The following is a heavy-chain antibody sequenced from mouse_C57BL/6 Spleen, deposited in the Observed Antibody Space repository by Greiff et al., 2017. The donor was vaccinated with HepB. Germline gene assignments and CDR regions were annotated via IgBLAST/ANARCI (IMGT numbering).Heavy chain of an antibody. CDR1: GYTFTDYY. Sequence: EVQLQQSGPELVKPGASVNISCKASGYTFTDYYMNWVKQSHGKSLEWIGDINPNNGGTSYNQKFKGKATLTVDKSSSTAYTELRSLTSEDAAVYYCAKWVYGSSYGWYFDVWGTGTTVTVSS. J-gene: IGHJ1*03. V-gene: IGHV1-26*01. CDR2: INPNNGGT. D-gene: IGHD1-1*01. CDR3: AKWVYGSSYGWYFDV.